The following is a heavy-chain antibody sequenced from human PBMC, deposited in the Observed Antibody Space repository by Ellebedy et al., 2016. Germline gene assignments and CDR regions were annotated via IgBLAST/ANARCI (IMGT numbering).Heavy chain of an antibody. D-gene: IGHD3-9*01. CDR3: ARTVYYDILTGYYPPAEYFQH. CDR2: IIPILGIA. J-gene: IGHJ1*01. Sequence: SVKVSXXASGGTFSSYAISWVRQAPGQGLEWMGRIIPILGIANYAQKFQGRVTITADKSTSTAYMELSSLRSEDTAVYYCARTVYYDILTGYYPPAEYFQHWGQGTLVTVSS. CDR1: GGTFSSYA. V-gene: IGHV1-69*04.